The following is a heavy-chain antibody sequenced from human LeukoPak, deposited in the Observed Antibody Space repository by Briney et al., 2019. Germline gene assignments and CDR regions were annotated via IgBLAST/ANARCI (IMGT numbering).Heavy chain of an antibody. CDR3: AKAGSGRSIDY. CDR1: GFSFITNW. V-gene: IGHV3-7*01. Sequence: PGGSLRLSCAASGFSFITNWMSWFRQAPGRGLEWVGNINQDGSGKYYVDSVKGRFTISRDNAMNSLYLQMNSLRAEDTAVYYCAKAGSGRSIDYWGQGTLVTVSS. J-gene: IGHJ4*02. D-gene: IGHD3-10*01. CDR2: INQDGSGK.